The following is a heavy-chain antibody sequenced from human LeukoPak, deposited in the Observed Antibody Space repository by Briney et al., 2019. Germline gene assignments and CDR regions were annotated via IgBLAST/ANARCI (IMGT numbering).Heavy chain of an antibody. J-gene: IGHJ4*02. V-gene: IGHV1-8*01. D-gene: IGHD6-13*01. CDR1: GYTFTSYD. Sequence: ASVNVSCKASGYTFTSYDINWVRQATGQGLEWMGSMNPNSGNTGYAQKFQGRVTMTRNTSISTAYMELSSLRSEDTAVYYCARSRKSSRLGLDYWGQGTLVTVSS. CDR2: MNPNSGNT. CDR3: ARSRKSSRLGLDY.